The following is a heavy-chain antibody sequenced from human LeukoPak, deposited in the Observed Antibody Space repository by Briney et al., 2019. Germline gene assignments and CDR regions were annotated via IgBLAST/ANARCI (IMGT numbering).Heavy chain of an antibody. V-gene: IGHV3-7*01. CDR3: ARRRISATVLDY. Sequence: GGSLRLSCAASGFTFSTYWMSWVRQAPGKGLEWVANIKEDGSEEYYVDSVKGRFTISRDNAKNSLYLQMDSLRAEDTAVYYCARRRISATVLDYWGQGTLVTVSS. J-gene: IGHJ4*02. D-gene: IGHD1-26*01. CDR1: GFTFSTYW. CDR2: IKEDGSEE.